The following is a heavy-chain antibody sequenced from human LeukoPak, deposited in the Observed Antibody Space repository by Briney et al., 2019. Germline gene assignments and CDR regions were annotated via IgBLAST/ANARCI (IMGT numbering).Heavy chain of an antibody. V-gene: IGHV4-59*01. CDR2: IYYSGST. Sequence: PSETLSLTCTVSGGSISSYYWSWIRQPPGKGLEGIGYIYYSGSTNYNPSLTSRVTISVDTSKNQFSLKLSSVTAADTAAYYCARGTGTTAYWGQGTLVTVSS. CDR1: GGSISSYY. J-gene: IGHJ4*02. CDR3: ARGTGTTAY. D-gene: IGHD1-1*01.